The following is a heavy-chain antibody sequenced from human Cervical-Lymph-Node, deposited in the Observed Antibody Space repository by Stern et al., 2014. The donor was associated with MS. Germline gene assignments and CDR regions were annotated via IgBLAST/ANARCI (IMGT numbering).Heavy chain of an antibody. CDR2: IYPGDSDI. Sequence: EVHLVESGAEVKKPGESLKISCKASGYSFSSFWIGWVRQMPGSGLEWMGIIYPGDSDIRYSPSFQGPVTISADRAISTAYLQWSSLKASDTATYYCARHDASGWARAADAFKFWGQGTAVTVSS. D-gene: IGHD6-19*01. CDR3: ARHDASGWARAADAFKF. CDR1: GYSFSSFW. V-gene: IGHV5-51*01. J-gene: IGHJ3*01.